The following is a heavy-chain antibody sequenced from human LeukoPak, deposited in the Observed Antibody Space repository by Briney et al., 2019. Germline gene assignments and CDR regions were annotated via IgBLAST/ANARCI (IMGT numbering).Heavy chain of an antibody. Sequence: GGSLRLSCAASGFTFSSYEMNWVRQAPGKGLEWVSVIYNTGGTKYADSVKGRLSISRDNSKNTLFLQMNSLRDEDTAVYFCAREFRRITTFGVATIFDYWGQGTLVTVSS. J-gene: IGHJ4*02. V-gene: IGHV3-66*03. D-gene: IGHD3-3*01. CDR2: IYNTGGT. CDR3: AREFRRITTFGVATIFDY. CDR1: GFTFSSYE.